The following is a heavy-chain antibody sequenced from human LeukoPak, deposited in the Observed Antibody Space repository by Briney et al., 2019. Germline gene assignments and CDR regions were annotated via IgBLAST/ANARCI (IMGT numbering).Heavy chain of an antibody. J-gene: IGHJ4*02. CDR2: TSYDGSNK. Sequence: GGSLRLSCVASGFTFSSHGMHWVRQAPGKGPEWVAVTSYDGSNKYYADSVKGRFTISRDNSKNTLYLQMNSLRVEDTAVYYCAKDGGYDFWSGYYFDYWGQGTLVTVSS. V-gene: IGHV3-30*18. D-gene: IGHD3-3*01. CDR3: AKDGGYDFWSGYYFDY. CDR1: GFTFSSHG.